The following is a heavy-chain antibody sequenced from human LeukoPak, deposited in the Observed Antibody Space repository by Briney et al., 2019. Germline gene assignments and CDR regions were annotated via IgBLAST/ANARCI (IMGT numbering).Heavy chain of an antibody. CDR2: IKSKTEGGTI. J-gene: IGHJ6*02. V-gene: IGHV3-15*07. CDR3: SENMGV. Sequence: PGGSLRLSCAVSGFTFRNEWMKRVRQAPGKGVEWVGRIKSKTEGGTIDYAAPVKGRFTISRDDSKNTLYLQMNSLKTEDTAVYFCSENMGVWGQGTTVTVSS. CDR1: GFTFRNEW.